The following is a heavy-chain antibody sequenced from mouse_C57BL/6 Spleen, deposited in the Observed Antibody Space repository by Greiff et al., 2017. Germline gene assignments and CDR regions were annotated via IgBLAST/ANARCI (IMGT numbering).Heavy chain of an antibody. V-gene: IGHV7-1*01. CDR3: ARDGIYYGSSRYFDV. J-gene: IGHJ1*03. CDR1: GFTFSDFY. D-gene: IGHD1-1*01. Sequence: EVQLVESGGGLVQSGRSLRLSCATSGFTFSDFYMEWVRQAPGKGLEWIAASRNKANDYTTEYSASVKGRFIVSRDTSQSILYLQMNALRAEDTAIYYCARDGIYYGSSRYFDVWGTGTTVTVSS. CDR2: SRNKANDYTT.